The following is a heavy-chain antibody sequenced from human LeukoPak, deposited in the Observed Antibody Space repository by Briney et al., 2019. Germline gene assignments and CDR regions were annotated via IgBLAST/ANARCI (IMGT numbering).Heavy chain of an antibody. Sequence: GGSLRVSCATSGFTFSDHYMDRVRQAPGKGLEWVGRSRNKANSYTTEYAASVKGRFTISRDDSKNSLYLQMNSLETEDTAVYYCARGYCSRTSCYLEYFYGMDVWGKGTTVTVSS. CDR1: GFTFSDHY. D-gene: IGHD2-2*01. J-gene: IGHJ6*04. CDR2: SRNKANSYTT. CDR3: ARGYCSRTSCYLEYFYGMDV. V-gene: IGHV3-72*01.